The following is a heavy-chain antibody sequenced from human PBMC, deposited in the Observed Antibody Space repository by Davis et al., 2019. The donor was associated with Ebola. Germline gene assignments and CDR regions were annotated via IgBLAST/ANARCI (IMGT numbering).Heavy chain of an antibody. CDR1: GGSFSGYY. CDR2: INHSGST. D-gene: IGHD2-15*01. V-gene: IGHV4-34*01. CDR3: ARARVVVVAVRYSYHYYGMDV. J-gene: IGHJ6*02. Sequence: SEPLSLTCAVYGGSFSGYYWSWIRQPPGKGLEWIGEINHSGSTNYNPSLKSRVTISVDTSTNQFSLKLSSVTAADTAVYYCARARVVVVAVRYSYHYYGMDVWGQGTTVTVSS.